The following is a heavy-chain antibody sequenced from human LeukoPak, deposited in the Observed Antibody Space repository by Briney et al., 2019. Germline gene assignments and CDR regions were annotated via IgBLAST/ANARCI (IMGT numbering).Heavy chain of an antibody. CDR3: AREGYYDFWSGYYLYNWFDP. J-gene: IGHJ5*02. V-gene: IGHV1-18*01. CDR1: GYTFTSYG. Sequence: ASVKVSCKASGYTFTSYGISWVRQAPGQGLEWMGWISAYNGNTNYAQKPQGRVTMTTDTSTSTAYMELRSLRSDDTAVYYCAREGYYDFWSGYYLYNWFDPWGQGTLVTVSS. D-gene: IGHD3-3*01. CDR2: ISAYNGNT.